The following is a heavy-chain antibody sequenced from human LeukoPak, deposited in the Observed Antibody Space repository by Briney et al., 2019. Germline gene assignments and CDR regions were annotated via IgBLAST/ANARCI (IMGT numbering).Heavy chain of an antibody. V-gene: IGHV3-7*04. Sequence: GGSLRLSCAASRLTFSRRWVSLVRQAPGSGLEWVANIKADGSEKYYVDSVEGRFTVTRDNAKNSLYLQMNSVRAEDTCVYYCARYCGGGSCFDSWGQGTLVTVSS. D-gene: IGHD2-15*01. J-gene: IGHJ4*02. CDR3: ARYCGGGSCFDS. CDR2: IKADGSEK. CDR1: RLTFSRRW.